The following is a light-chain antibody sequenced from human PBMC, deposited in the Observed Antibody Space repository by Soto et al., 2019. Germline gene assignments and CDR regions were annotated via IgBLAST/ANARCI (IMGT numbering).Light chain of an antibody. V-gene: IGLV2-11*01. CDR2: DVT. CDR1: TSDVGGYDY. CDR3: CSYADNYFSV. Sequence: QSVLTRPRSVSGSPGQSVTISCTGTTSDVGGYDYVSWYQHHPGKAPKLIIYDVTQRPSGIPDRFSGSKSGNTASLTISGLQADDEADYHCCSYADNYFSVFGTGTKVTVL. J-gene: IGLJ1*01.